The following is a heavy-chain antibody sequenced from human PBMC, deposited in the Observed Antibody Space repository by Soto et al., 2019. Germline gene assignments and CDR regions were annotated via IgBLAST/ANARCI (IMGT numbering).Heavy chain of an antibody. Sequence: GGSLRLSCAASGFMFSSYWMHWVRQAPGKGLVWVSRIRYDGSITNYADSVKGRSTISRDDAKNTVYLQMNSLRAEDTAVYYCARGLRGRYGMDVWRKGTTVTVSS. D-gene: IGHD3-16*01. J-gene: IGHJ6*04. CDR3: ARGLRGRYGMDV. V-gene: IGHV3-74*01. CDR1: GFMFSSYW. CDR2: IRYDGSIT.